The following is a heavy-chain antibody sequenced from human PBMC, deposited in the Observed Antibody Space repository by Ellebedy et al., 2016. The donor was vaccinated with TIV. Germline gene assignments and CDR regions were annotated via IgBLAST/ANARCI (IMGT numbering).Heavy chain of an antibody. CDR3: AKGHLVEAVFDAFDM. V-gene: IGHV3-23*01. D-gene: IGHD1-26*01. Sequence: GESLKISCAASGFSFRSYAMSWVRQAPGKGLEWVPAIDGTSYSTFYADSVEGRFTISRDNSKNTLYLQMNSLRTEDTAVYYCAKGHLVEAVFDAFDMWGHGTMVTVSS. J-gene: IGHJ3*02. CDR2: IDGTSYST. CDR1: GFSFRSYA.